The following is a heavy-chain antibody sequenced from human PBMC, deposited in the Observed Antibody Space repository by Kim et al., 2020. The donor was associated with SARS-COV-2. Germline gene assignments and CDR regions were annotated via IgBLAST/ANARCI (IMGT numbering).Heavy chain of an antibody. D-gene: IGHD3-3*01. Sequence: SETLSLTCAVYGGSFSGYYWSWIRQPPGKGLEWIGEINHSGRTNYNPSLKSRVTISVDTSKNQFSLKLSSVTAADTAVYYCARGGYDFWSGSVRAFDIWGQGTMVTVSS. CDR2: INHSGRT. CDR3: ARGGYDFWSGSVRAFDI. V-gene: IGHV4-34*01. J-gene: IGHJ3*02. CDR1: GGSFSGYY.